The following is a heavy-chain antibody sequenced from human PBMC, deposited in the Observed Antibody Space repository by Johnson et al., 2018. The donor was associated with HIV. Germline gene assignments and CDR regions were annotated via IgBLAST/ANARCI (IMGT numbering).Heavy chain of an antibody. CDR3: AREAGGSYPDAFDF. J-gene: IGHJ3*01. CDR1: EFIFSSYW. CDR2: INQDGSAK. D-gene: IGHD1-26*01. V-gene: IGHV3-7*01. Sequence: VQLVESGGGLVQPGGSLRLSCVTSEFIFSSYWMSWVRQAPGKGLEWVANINQDGSAKYYVASVKGRFTISRDNAKNSLYLQINSVRAEDTAVYYCAREAGGSYPDAFDFWGQGTMVTVSS.